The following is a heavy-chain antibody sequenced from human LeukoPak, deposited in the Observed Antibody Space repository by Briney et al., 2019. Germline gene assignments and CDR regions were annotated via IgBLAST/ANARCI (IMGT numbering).Heavy chain of an antibody. D-gene: IGHD3-22*01. J-gene: IGHJ4*02. CDR3: ARQDYDSTELEY. CDR2: IYHSGST. Sequence: SETLSLTCAVYGGSFSGYYWSWIRQPPGKGLEWIGEIYHSGSTNYNPSLKSRVTISVDTSKNQFSLKLSSVTAADTAVYYCARQDYDSTELEYWGQGTLVTVSS. V-gene: IGHV4-34*01. CDR1: GGSFSGYY.